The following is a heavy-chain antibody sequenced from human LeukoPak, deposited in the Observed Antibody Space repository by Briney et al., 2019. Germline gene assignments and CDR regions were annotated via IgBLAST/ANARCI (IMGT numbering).Heavy chain of an antibody. V-gene: IGHV3-21*01. J-gene: IGHJ5*02. CDR2: ISSGSTYI. CDR1: GFTFSSYS. D-gene: IGHD2-2*01. CDR3: AREIYCTSTTCNWFDP. Sequence: GGSLRLSCAASGFTFSSYSMSWVRQAPGKGLEWVSSISSGSTYIYYADSVKGRFTICRDNAKNSLYLHMNSLRAEDTAVYYCAREIYCTSTTCNWFDPWGQGTLVSVSS.